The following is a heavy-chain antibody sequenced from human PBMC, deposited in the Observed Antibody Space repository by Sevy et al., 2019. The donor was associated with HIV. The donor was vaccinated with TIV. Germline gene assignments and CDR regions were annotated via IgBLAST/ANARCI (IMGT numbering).Heavy chain of an antibody. D-gene: IGHD1-20*01. V-gene: IGHV4-59*01. CDR2: IYYSGST. CDR1: GGSMIIYY. Sequence: SETLSLTCTVSGGSMIIYYWSWIRQPPGKGLEWIGYIYYSGSTNYNPSLKSRVTISVDTSKNQFSLKLRSVTAADTAVYYCARVGFNWNYVDYWGQGTLVTVSS. CDR3: ARVGFNWNYVDY. J-gene: IGHJ4*02.